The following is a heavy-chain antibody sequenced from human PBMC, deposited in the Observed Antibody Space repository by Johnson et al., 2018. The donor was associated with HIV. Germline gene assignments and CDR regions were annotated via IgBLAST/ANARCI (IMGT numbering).Heavy chain of an antibody. V-gene: IGHV3-64*01. CDR2: ISSNGGST. Sequence: MQLVESGGGLVQPGGSLRLSCAASRFTFSSYAMHWVRQAPGKGLEYVSAISSNGGSTYYANSVKGRFTISRDNSKNTLYLQMGSLRAEDTAVYYCASCGGDCRDAFDIWGQGTMVTVSS. CDR1: RFTFSSYA. J-gene: IGHJ3*02. CDR3: ASCGGDCRDAFDI. D-gene: IGHD2-21*02.